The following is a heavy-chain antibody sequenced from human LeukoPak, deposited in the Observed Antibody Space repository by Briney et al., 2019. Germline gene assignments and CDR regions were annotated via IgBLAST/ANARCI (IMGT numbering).Heavy chain of an antibody. CDR2: IWYDGSNK. Sequence: GGSLRLSCAASGFTVSPIYMSWVRQAPGKGLEWVAVIWYDGSNKYYADSVKGRFTISRDNSKNTLYLQMNSLRAEDTAVYYCARELAYYDFWSGYYLGYFDYWGQGTLVTVSS. CDR1: GFTVSPIY. V-gene: IGHV3-33*08. CDR3: ARELAYYDFWSGYYLGYFDY. D-gene: IGHD3-3*01. J-gene: IGHJ4*02.